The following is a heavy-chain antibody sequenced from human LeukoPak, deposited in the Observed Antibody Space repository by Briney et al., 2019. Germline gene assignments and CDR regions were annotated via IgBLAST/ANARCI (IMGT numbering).Heavy chain of an antibody. D-gene: IGHD3-22*01. CDR3: ARSSDSSGYYDYFDY. J-gene: IGHJ4*02. CDR1: GYIFTSYW. Sequence: GESLKISCKCSGYIFTSYWIGWVRQMPGKGLEWMAIIYPGDSDTRYSPSFQGQVTISDDKSISTAYLQWSSLKASDTAMYFCARSSDSSGYYDYFDYWGQGTLVTVSS. V-gene: IGHV5-51*01. CDR2: IYPGDSDT.